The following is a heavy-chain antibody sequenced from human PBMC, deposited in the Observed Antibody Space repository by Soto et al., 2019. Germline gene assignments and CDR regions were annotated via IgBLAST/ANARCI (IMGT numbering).Heavy chain of an antibody. J-gene: IGHJ4*02. V-gene: IGHV1-69*01. CDR3: ASSGGKERYYDILTGYYSGLGY. CDR1: GGTFSSYA. CDR2: IIPIFGTP. Sequence: QVQLVQSGAEVKKPGSSVKVSCKASGGTFSSYAISWVRQAPGQGLEWMGGIIPIFGTPNYAQKFQGRVTITADESTSTAYMELSSLRSEDTAVYYCASSGGKERYYDILTGYYSGLGYWGQGTLVTVSS. D-gene: IGHD3-9*01.